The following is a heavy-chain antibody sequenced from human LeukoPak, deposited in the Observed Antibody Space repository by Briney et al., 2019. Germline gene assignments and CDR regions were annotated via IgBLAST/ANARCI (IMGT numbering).Heavy chain of an antibody. Sequence: ASVKVSCKASGYTFTSYYMHWVRQAPGQGLEWMGIINPSGGSTSYAQKFQGRLSMTRDTSISTAYMEVSSLRSDDTALYYCARDPRDTGGAYDSWGQGTLLTVSS. V-gene: IGHV1-46*01. CDR2: INPSGGST. D-gene: IGHD2-8*02. CDR1: GYTFTSYY. CDR3: ARDPRDTGGAYDS. J-gene: IGHJ5*01.